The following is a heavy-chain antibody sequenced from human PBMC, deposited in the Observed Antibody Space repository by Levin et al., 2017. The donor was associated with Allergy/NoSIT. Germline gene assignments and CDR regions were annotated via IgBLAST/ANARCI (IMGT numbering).Heavy chain of an antibody. CDR1: GFTFSSYN. Sequence: GGSLRLSCAASGFTFSSYNINWVRQAPGKGLEWVSNIRSSSSTIYYADSVKGRFTISRDNAKSSLYLQMNSLRAEDTAVYDCARTGHFGWYFDLWGRGTLVTVSS. J-gene: IGHJ2*01. CDR3: ARTGHFGWYFDL. D-gene: IGHD1-14*01. V-gene: IGHV3-48*01. CDR2: IRSSSSTI.